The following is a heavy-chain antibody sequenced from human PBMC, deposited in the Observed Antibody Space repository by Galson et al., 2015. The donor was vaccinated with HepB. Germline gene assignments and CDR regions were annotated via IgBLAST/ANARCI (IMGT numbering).Heavy chain of an antibody. CDR3: ARDNCGGDCEPYFDQ. D-gene: IGHD2-21*02. CDR2: INSDGSVT. CDR1: GFTFSSYW. J-gene: IGHJ4*02. V-gene: IGHV3-74*01. Sequence: SLRLSCAASGFTFSSYWMHWVRQVPGKGLVWLSRINSDGSVTTYVDSVEGRFTMSRDNAKNTLYLQMNSLAAEDTAVYYCARDNCGGDCEPYFDQWGQGSLVTVSS.